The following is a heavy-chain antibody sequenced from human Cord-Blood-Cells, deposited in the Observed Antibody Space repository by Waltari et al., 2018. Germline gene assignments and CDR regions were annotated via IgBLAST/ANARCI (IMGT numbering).Heavy chain of an antibody. J-gene: IGHJ4*02. D-gene: IGHD6-19*01. CDR1: GFTFSSYG. CDR2: ISYDGSNK. CDR3: AKDVAYSSGSFDY. V-gene: IGHV3-30*18. Sequence: QVQLVESGGGVVQPGRSLRLSCAAYGFTFSSYGMNWFRQATGKGMEWVAVISYDGSNKYYADSVKGRFTISRDNSKNALYLQMNSLRAEDTAVYYCAKDVAYSSGSFDYWGQGTLVTVSS.